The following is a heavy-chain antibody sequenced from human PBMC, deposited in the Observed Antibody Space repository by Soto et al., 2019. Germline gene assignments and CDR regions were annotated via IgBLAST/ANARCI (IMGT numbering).Heavy chain of an antibody. CDR3: AVDPGRIVATREPFXY. Sequence: ASVKVSCKASGFTFTSSAVQWVRQARGQRLEWIGWIVVGSGNTNYAQKFQERVTITRDMSTSTAYMELSSLRSEDTAVYYCAVDPGRIVATREPFXYWSQGTLVTVSS. V-gene: IGHV1-58*01. J-gene: IGHJ4*02. CDR2: IVVGSGNT. CDR1: GFTFTSSA. D-gene: IGHD5-12*01.